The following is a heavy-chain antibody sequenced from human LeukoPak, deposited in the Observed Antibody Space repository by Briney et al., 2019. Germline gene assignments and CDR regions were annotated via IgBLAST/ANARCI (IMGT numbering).Heavy chain of an antibody. J-gene: IGHJ3*02. CDR2: IYYSGST. Sequence: SETLSLTCTVSGGSISSYYWSWIRQPPGKGLEWIGYIYYSGSTNYNPSLKSRVTISVDTSKNQFSLKLSSVTAADTAVYYCAGYYDFWSGYYAFDIWGQGKMVTVSS. V-gene: IGHV4-59*01. CDR1: GGSISSYY. CDR3: AGYYDFWSGYYAFDI. D-gene: IGHD3-3*01.